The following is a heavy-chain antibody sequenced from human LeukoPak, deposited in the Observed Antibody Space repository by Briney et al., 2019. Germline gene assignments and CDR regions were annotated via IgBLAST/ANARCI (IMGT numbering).Heavy chain of an antibody. CDR3: ARALSGSSSSFDY. Sequence: SQTLSLTSAISGDSVFSSSAGWRWIRQSPSGGLGWLGRTYFRSTLYNEYAVLVKSRVSIKPDTSQNLFSLQLTSVTPEDTAVYYSARALSGSSSSFDYWGQGTLVTVPS. V-gene: IGHV6-1*01. J-gene: IGHJ4*02. CDR2: TYFRSTLYN. D-gene: IGHD6-6*01. CDR1: GDSVFSSSAG.